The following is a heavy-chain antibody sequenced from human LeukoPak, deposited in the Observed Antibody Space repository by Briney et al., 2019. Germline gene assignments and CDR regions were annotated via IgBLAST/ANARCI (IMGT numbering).Heavy chain of an antibody. J-gene: IGHJ4*02. D-gene: IGHD3-3*01. CDR3: ATYRMNYDFWSGYL. Sequence: GESLKISCKGSGYSFTSYWIGWVRQMPGKGLEWMGRIDPSDSYTNYSPSFQGHVTISADKSISTAYLQWSSLKASDTAMYYCATYRMNYDFWSGYLWGQGTLVTVSS. CDR2: IDPSDSYT. V-gene: IGHV5-10-1*01. CDR1: GYSFTSYW.